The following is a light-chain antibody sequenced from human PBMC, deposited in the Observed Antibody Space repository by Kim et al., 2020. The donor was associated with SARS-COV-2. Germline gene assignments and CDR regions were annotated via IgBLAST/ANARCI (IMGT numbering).Light chain of an antibody. J-gene: IGLJ1*01. CDR3: SSYTSSSTLGV. Sequence: QSVTISCTETSSAVGGYNYVSWYQQHPGKAPKLMIYDVSNRPSGVSNRFSGSKSGNTASLTISGLQAEDEADYYCSSYTSSSTLGVFGTGTKVTVL. V-gene: IGLV2-14*03. CDR2: DVS. CDR1: SSAVGGYNY.